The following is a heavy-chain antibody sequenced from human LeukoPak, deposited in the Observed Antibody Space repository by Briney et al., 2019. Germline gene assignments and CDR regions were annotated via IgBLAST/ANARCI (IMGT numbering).Heavy chain of an antibody. D-gene: IGHD3-3*01. CDR2: INTDGTDT. J-gene: IGHJ4*02. CDR3: ARGLSVGVAYGDY. CDR1: GFTFSTYW. V-gene: IGHV3-74*01. Sequence: GGSLRLSCAASGFTFSTYWVHWVRQAPGKGLVWVSCINTDGTDTRYADSVKGRFTISRDNAKNTVYLQMNSLRAEDTALYFCARGLSVGVAYGDYWGQGTLVTVSS.